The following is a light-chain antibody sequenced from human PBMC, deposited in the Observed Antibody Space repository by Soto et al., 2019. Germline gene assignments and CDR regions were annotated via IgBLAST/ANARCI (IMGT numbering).Light chain of an antibody. V-gene: IGKV1-39*01. J-gene: IGKJ5*01. CDR1: QSISSY. CDR3: QQSYSTPEA. CDR2: AAS. Sequence: DIQMTQSPSSLSASVGDRVTITCRASQSISSYLNWYQQKPGKAPNLLIYAASSLQSGVPSRFSGSGSGTDVTLTISSLQPEDFATYYCQQSYSTPEAFGQETRLEIK.